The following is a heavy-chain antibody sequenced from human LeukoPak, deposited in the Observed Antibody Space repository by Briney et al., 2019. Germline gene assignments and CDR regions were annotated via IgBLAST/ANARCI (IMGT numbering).Heavy chain of an antibody. V-gene: IGHV1-24*01. D-gene: IGHD4-17*01. Sequence: ASVKVSSKVSGYTLTELSMHWVRQAPGKGLEWMGGFDPEDGETIYAQKFQGRVTMTEDTSTDTAYMELSSLRSEDTAVYYCATGQGVDYGDLFDYWGQGTLVTVSS. J-gene: IGHJ4*02. CDR1: GYTLTELS. CDR3: ATGQGVDYGDLFDY. CDR2: FDPEDGET.